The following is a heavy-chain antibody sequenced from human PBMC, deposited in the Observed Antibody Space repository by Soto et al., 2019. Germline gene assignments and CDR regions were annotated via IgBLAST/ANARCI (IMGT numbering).Heavy chain of an antibody. Sequence: GGSLRLSCAASGFTFSSYAMSWVRQAPGKGLEWVSAISGSGGSTYYADSVKGRFTISRDNSKNTLYLQMNSLRAEDTAVYYCAISSSSGYFQHWGQGTLVTVSS. CDR2: ISGSGGST. CDR1: GFTFSSYA. D-gene: IGHD6-6*01. CDR3: AISSSSGYFQH. J-gene: IGHJ1*01. V-gene: IGHV3-23*01.